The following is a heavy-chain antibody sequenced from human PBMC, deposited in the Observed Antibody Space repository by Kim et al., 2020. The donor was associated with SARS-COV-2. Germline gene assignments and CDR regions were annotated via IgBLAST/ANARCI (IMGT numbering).Heavy chain of an antibody. CDR1: GFTFDDYA. CDR3: AKGGDGYNPPGVFDY. V-gene: IGHV3-9*01. Sequence: GGSLRLSCAASGFTFDDYAMHWVRQAPGKDLEWVSGISWNSGSIGYADSVKGRFTISRDNAKNSLYLQMNSLRAEDTALYYCAKGGDGYNPPGVFDYWGQGTLVTVSS. CDR2: ISWNSGSI. D-gene: IGHD2-21*01. J-gene: IGHJ4*02.